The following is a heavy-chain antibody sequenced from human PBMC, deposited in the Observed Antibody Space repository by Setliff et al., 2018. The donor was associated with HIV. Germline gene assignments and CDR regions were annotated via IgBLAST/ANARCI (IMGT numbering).Heavy chain of an antibody. V-gene: IGHV4-38-2*01. D-gene: IGHD1-26*01. J-gene: IGHJ4*02. Sequence: PSETLSLTCAVSGYAITSGFYWGWIRQPPGKGLEWIGSIYHSGITYYNSSLKSRVIISVDTSKNRFSLQLTSVTAADTAVYYCARHRDGGTYPLDYWGQGTLVTVSS. CDR1: GYAITSGFY. CDR2: IYHSGIT. CDR3: ARHRDGGTYPLDY.